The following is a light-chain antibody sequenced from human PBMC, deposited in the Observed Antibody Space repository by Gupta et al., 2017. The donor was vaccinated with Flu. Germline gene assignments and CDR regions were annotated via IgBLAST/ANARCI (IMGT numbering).Light chain of an antibody. CDR3: QQYNNWPPT. Sequence: EIVMTQSPATLSVSPGESATLSCRASQSVSSNLAWYQQKAGQAPRLLIYGASTRATGIPARFSGSGSGTEFTLTISSLQSEDVAVYSCQQYNNWPPTFGHGTKVDIK. V-gene: IGKV3-15*01. J-gene: IGKJ3*01. CDR2: GAS. CDR1: QSVSSN.